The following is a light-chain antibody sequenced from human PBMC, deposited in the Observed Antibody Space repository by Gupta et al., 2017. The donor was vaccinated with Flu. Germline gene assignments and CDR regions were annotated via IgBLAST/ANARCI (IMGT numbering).Light chain of an antibody. CDR2: EAF. J-gene: IGLJ1*01. Sequence: TISCTGTSSDIGSYSYVSWYQHHPGQAPKLLIFEAFSRPSGGSDRISGSASGNTASLTISGLQAEDEADYYCSSYSSSSALLYVFGPGTKVTVL. CDR3: SSYSSSSALLYV. V-gene: IGLV2-14*01. CDR1: SSDIGSYSY.